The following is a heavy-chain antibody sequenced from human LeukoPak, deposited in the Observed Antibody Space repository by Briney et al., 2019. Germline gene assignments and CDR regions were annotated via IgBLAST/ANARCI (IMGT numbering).Heavy chain of an antibody. D-gene: IGHD2-15*01. CDR1: GFIFSSYW. Sequence: PGGSLRLSCAASGFIFSSYWMSWVRQAPGKGLEWVANIKQDGSEKNYVDSVKGRFTISRDNSKNTLYLEMNSLRAEDTAVYYCARDGSSHYYFDYWGQGTLVTVSS. V-gene: IGHV3-7*05. CDR2: IKQDGSEK. J-gene: IGHJ4*02. CDR3: ARDGSSHYYFDY.